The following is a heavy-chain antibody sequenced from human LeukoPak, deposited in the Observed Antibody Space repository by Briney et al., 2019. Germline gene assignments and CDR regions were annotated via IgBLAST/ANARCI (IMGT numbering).Heavy chain of an antibody. V-gene: IGHV1-69*13. J-gene: IGHJ5*02. CDR1: GGTFSSYA. CDR2: VIPIFGTA. D-gene: IGHD2-21*02. Sequence: GASVEVSCKASGGTFSSYAISWVRQAPGQGLEWMGGVIPIFGTANYAQKFQGRVTITADESTSTAYMELSSLRSEDTAVYYCARTPPKGDIDTWGQGTMVTVSS. CDR3: ARTPPKGDIDT.